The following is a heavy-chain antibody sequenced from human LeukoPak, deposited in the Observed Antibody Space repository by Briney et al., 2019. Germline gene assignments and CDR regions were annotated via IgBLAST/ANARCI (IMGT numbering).Heavy chain of an antibody. D-gene: IGHD3-22*01. V-gene: IGHV4-34*01. CDR1: GGSFSGYY. Sequence: PSETLSLTCAVYGGSFSGYYWSWIRQPPGKGLEWIGEINHSGSTNYNPSLKSRVTISVDTSKNQFSLKLSSVTAADTAVYYCASLTTAEAFDIWGQGAMVTVSS. CDR3: ASLTTAEAFDI. CDR2: INHSGST. J-gene: IGHJ3*02.